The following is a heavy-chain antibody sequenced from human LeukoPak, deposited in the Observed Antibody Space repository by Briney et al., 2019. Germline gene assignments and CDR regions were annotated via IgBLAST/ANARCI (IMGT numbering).Heavy chain of an antibody. CDR1: GYTFTSYG. D-gene: IGHD6-19*01. J-gene: IGHJ6*03. V-gene: IGHV1-18*01. CDR3: ARVRYSSGWYYYMDV. CDR2: ISAYNGNT. Sequence: ASVKVSCKASGYTFTSYGISWVRQAPGQGLEWMGWISAYNGNTNYAQKLQGRVTMTTDTSTSTAYMELRSLRSDDTAVYYCARVRYSSGWYYYMDVWGKGTTVTVSS.